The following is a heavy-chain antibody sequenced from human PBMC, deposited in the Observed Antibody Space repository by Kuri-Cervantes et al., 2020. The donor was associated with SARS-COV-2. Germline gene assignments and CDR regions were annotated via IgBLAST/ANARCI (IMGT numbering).Heavy chain of an antibody. Sequence: SQTLSLTCAVYGGSFSGYYWSWIRQPPGKGLEWIGEINHSGRTNYNPSLKSRVTISVDTSKNQFSLKLSSVTAADTAVYYCARQRGGFLEWLLYYDYWGQGTLVTVSS. V-gene: IGHV4-34*01. CDR2: INHSGRT. CDR1: GGSFSGYY. J-gene: IGHJ4*02. CDR3: ARQRGGFLEWLLYYDY. D-gene: IGHD3-3*01.